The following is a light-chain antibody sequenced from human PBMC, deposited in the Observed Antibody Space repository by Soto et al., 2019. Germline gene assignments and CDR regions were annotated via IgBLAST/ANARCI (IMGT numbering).Light chain of an antibody. V-gene: IGKV3-15*01. CDR3: QQYNNWPPWT. J-gene: IGKJ1*01. CDR1: QSVSSN. CDR2: GAS. Sequence: EIVMTQSPATLSVFPGEVAHPSCSASQSVSSNLAWYQQKPGQAPRLLIYGASTRATGIPARFSGSGSGTEFTLTISSLQSEDFAVYYCQQYNNWPPWTFGQGTKVDIK.